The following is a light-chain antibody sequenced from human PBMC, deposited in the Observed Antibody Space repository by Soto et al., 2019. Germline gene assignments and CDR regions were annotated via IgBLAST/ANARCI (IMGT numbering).Light chain of an antibody. CDR2: GAS. CDR3: QQYNNWPPIT. Sequence: PGESATLSCRASQTVSITYLTWYQQKPGQAPRLLIFGASTRATGIPARFSGSGSGTEFTLTISSLQSEDFAVYYCQQYNNWPPITFGQGTRLEIK. CDR1: QTVSITY. J-gene: IGKJ5*01. V-gene: IGKV3-15*01.